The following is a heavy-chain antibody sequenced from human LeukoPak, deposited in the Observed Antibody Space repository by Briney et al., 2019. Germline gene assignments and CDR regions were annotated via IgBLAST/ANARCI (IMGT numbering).Heavy chain of an antibody. J-gene: IGHJ6*02. Sequence: SETLSLTCTVSGGSIRSSYYYWGWIRQPPGKGLEWIGSIYDSGSTYYNPSLKSRVTISVDTSKNQFSLKLNSVTAADTAVYYCARVSALYPYYYGMDVWGQGTTVTVSS. V-gene: IGHV4-39*07. D-gene: IGHD2-2*02. CDR3: ARVSALYPYYYGMDV. CDR2: IYDSGST. CDR1: GGSIRSSYYY.